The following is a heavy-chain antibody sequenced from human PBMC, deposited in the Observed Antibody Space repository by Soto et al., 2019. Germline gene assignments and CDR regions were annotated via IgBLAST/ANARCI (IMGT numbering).Heavy chain of an antibody. Sequence: QVQLQQWGAGLLKPSETLSLTCAVYGGSFSGYYWSWIRQPPGKGLEWIGEINHSGSTNYNPSLKSRVTISVDTSKNQCSLKLSSVTAADTAVYYCARSGTTVSYYYYYMDVWGKGTTVTVSS. CDR3: ARSGTTVSYYYYYMDV. D-gene: IGHD4-4*01. V-gene: IGHV4-34*01. J-gene: IGHJ6*03. CDR1: GGSFSGYY. CDR2: INHSGST.